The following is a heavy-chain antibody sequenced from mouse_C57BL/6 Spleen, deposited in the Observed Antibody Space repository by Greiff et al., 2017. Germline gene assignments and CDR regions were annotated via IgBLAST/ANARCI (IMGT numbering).Heavy chain of an antibody. J-gene: IGHJ2*01. CDR2: INYDGSST. CDR1: GFTFSDYY. Sequence: EVKLVESEGGLVQPGSSMKLSCTASGFTFSDYYMAWVRQVPEKGLEWVANINYDGSSTYYLDSLKSRFIISRDNAKNILYLQMSSLKSEDTATYYCARGTGPYYFDYWGQGTTLTVSS. CDR3: ARGTGPYYFDY. D-gene: IGHD4-1*01. V-gene: IGHV5-16*01.